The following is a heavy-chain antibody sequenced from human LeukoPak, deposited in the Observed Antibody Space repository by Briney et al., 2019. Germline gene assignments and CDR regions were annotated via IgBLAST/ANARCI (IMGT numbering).Heavy chain of an antibody. V-gene: IGHV3-7*01. J-gene: IGHJ4*02. CDR1: GFTFSGHW. CDR2: INQGGSDK. Sequence: TGGSLILSCAASGFTFSGHWMSWVRQAPGKGLEWVANINQGGSDKYYVDSVKRRFTISRDNAKNLLYLQMNSLRGEDTAVYYCTRDRSRAEDDWGQGTLVTVSS. D-gene: IGHD1-14*01. CDR3: TRDRSRAEDD.